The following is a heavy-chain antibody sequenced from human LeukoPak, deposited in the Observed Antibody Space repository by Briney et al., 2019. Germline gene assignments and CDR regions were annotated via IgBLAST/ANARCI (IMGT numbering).Heavy chain of an antibody. CDR1: GGSFSGYY. V-gene: IGHV4-34*01. Sequence: SETLSLTCAVYGGSFSGYYWSWIRQPPGKGLEWIGEINHSGSTNYNPSLKSRVTISVDTSKNQFSLKLSSVTAADTAVYYCARGRADFWSGYPNYYYYGMDVWGQGTTVTVS. CDR3: ARGRADFWSGYPNYYYYGMDV. J-gene: IGHJ6*02. D-gene: IGHD3-3*01. CDR2: INHSGST.